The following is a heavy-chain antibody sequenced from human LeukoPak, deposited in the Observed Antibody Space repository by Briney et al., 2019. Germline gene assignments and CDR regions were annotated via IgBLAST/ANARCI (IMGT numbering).Heavy chain of an antibody. Sequence: GGSLRLSCAASGFTFSSYGMHWVRQAQGKGLEWVAFIRYDGSNKYYADSVKGRFTISRDNYKNTLYLQLNSLRAEDTAVYYCATPLSSSWTFDYWGQGTLVTVSS. V-gene: IGHV3-30*02. D-gene: IGHD6-13*01. J-gene: IGHJ4*02. CDR2: IRYDGSNK. CDR1: GFTFSSYG. CDR3: ATPLSSSWTFDY.